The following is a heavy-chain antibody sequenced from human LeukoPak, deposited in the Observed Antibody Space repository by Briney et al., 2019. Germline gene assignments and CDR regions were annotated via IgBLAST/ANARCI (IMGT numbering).Heavy chain of an antibody. J-gene: IGHJ4*02. CDR3: AKEGRDGFNYDY. Sequence: PGGSLRLSCAASRFTFSSYGMHWVRQAPGKGLEWVAVISYDGSNKYYADSVRSRFTVSRDNSKNTLYLKMNSLRAEDTAVYYCAKEGRDGFNYDYWGQGTLASVSS. D-gene: IGHD5-24*01. V-gene: IGHV3-30*18. CDR2: ISYDGSNK. CDR1: RFTFSSYG.